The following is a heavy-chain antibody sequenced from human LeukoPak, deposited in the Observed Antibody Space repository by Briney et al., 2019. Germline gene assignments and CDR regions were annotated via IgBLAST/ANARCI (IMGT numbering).Heavy chain of an antibody. Sequence: GGSLRLSCAASGFTFSSYWMSWVRQAPGKGLEWVANIKQDGSERYYVDSVKGRFTISRDNAKNSLYLQMNSLRAEDTAVYYCARRGAWSSGYQGTTYYMDVWGKGTTVTVSS. CDR3: ARRGAWSSGYQGTTYYMDV. CDR2: IKQDGSER. J-gene: IGHJ6*03. CDR1: GFTFSSYW. V-gene: IGHV3-7*01. D-gene: IGHD3-22*01.